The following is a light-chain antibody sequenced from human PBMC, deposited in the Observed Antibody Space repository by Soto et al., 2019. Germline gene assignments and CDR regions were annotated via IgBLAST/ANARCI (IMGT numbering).Light chain of an antibody. Sequence: QSVLTQPPSASGSPGQSVTISCTGTSSDVGGDNYVPWYQQHPGKAPKLMIYEVNKRPSGVPYRFSGSKSGNTASLTVSGLQAEDEADYYCSSYAGRNTFVFGTGTKVTVL. V-gene: IGLV2-8*01. CDR1: SSDVGGDNY. J-gene: IGLJ1*01. CDR2: EVN. CDR3: SSYAGRNTFV.